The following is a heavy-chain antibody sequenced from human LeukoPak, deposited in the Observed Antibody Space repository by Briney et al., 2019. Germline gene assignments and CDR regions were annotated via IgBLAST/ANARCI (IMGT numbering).Heavy chain of an antibody. CDR2: ISPNGEIT. CDR3: VRGTSDWKGVDY. J-gene: IGHJ4*02. Sequence: GGSLRLSCAAPEFTFSTYWMHWVRQAPGKGLVWVTNISPNGEITYYADSVKGRFTISRDSAKSTLYLEMNSLKAEDTAVYYCVRGTSDWKGVDYWGQGTPVNVSS. V-gene: IGHV3-74*01. D-gene: IGHD6-19*01. CDR1: EFTFSTYW.